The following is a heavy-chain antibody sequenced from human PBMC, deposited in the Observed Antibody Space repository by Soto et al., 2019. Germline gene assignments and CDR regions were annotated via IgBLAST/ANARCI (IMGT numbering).Heavy chain of an antibody. CDR1: GFTFSNYW. Sequence: GGSLRLSCAPSGFTFSNYWMSWVRQAPGQGLEWVSSIKQDGSVTHYVDSVKGRFTISRDNAEKSLDLQMNSLRAEDTAVYYCAKRRGDYTVFDQWGQGVRVTVSS. D-gene: IGHD4-17*01. J-gene: IGHJ4*02. CDR2: IKQDGSVT. V-gene: IGHV3-7*03. CDR3: AKRRGDYTVFDQ.